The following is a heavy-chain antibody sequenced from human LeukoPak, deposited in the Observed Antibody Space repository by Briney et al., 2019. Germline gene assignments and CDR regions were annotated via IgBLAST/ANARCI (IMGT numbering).Heavy chain of an antibody. V-gene: IGHV4-34*01. Sequence: SETLSLTCAVYVGSFSGYYWSWIRQPPGKGLEWIGEINHSGSTNYNPSLKSRVTISVDTTKNQFSLKLSSVTAEDTAVYYCAKDPNYYGSGSYYNDWFDPWGQGTLVTVSS. J-gene: IGHJ5*02. CDR3: AKDPNYYGSGSYYNDWFDP. CDR1: VGSFSGYY. CDR2: INHSGST. D-gene: IGHD3-10*01.